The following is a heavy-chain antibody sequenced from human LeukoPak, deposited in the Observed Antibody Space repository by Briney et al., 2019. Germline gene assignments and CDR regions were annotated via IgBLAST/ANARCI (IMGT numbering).Heavy chain of an antibody. CDR3: AKAPYYSSSWYFFDY. Sequence: GGSLRLSCAASGFTFSSYAMSWVRQAPGKGLDWVSGISGNGGYTYYADSVKGRFTISRDNSKNTLYLQMNSLRAEDTAVSYCAKAPYYSSSWYFFDYWGQGTLVTVSS. CDR2: ISGNGGYT. V-gene: IGHV3-23*01. D-gene: IGHD6-13*01. J-gene: IGHJ4*02. CDR1: GFTFSSYA.